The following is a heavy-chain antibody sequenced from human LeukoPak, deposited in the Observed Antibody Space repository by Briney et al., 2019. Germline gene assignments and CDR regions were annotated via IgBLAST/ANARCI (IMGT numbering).Heavy chain of an antibody. Sequence: ASVKVSCKASGYTFTGYYMHWVRQVPGQGLEWMGWINPNSGGTNYAQKFQGRVTMTRDTSISTAYMELSRLRSDDTAVYYCARVQQTTKSLLRYWGQGTLVTVSS. CDR1: GYTFTGYY. CDR3: ARVQQTTKSLLRY. CDR2: INPNSGGT. V-gene: IGHV1-2*02. J-gene: IGHJ4*02. D-gene: IGHD1-7*01.